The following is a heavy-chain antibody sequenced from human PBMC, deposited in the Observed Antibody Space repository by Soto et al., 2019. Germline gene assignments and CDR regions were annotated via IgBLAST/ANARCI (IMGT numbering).Heavy chain of an antibody. Sequence: GGSLRLSCAASGFTFNTYWMHWVRQAPGKGLVWVSRINSDVSSTSYADSVKGRFTISRDNAKNTPYLLMNSLGADDTAVYYCERGGYSYGSDYWGQGTLVTVSS. J-gene: IGHJ4*02. CDR1: GFTFNTYW. CDR2: INSDVSST. V-gene: IGHV3-74*01. CDR3: ERGGYSYGSDY. D-gene: IGHD5-18*01.